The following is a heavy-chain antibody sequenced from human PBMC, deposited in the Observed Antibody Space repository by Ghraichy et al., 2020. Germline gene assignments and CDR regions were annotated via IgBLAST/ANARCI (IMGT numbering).Heavy chain of an antibody. D-gene: IGHD2-8*02. J-gene: IGHJ4*02. V-gene: IGHV3-21*01. Sequence: GGSLRLSCAVSGFTFSNYGMNWVRQAPGKGLEWVSFIDSSGNYINYADSVKGRFTISRDNAKNSLYPQMNSLRTEDTAIYYCARGGVGTDYWGQGTLVTVSS. CDR2: IDSSGNYI. CDR3: ARGGVGTDY. CDR1: GFTFSNYG.